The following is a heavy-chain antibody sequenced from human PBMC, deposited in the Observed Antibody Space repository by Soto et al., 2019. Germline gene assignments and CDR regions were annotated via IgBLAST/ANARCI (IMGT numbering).Heavy chain of an antibody. D-gene: IGHD3-22*01. CDR1: GYTFTSYG. J-gene: IGHJ4*02. CDR3: ARARGYDSRGDAPL. Sequence: QIQLVQSGAEVKKPGASVQVSCKASGYTFTSYGISWVRQAPGQGLEWMGWINGYNGNTNYAQKLQGRVTMTTDTSTTTAYMELRSMRSDDTAVYYCARARGYDSRGDAPLWGQGTLVTVSS. V-gene: IGHV1-18*01. CDR2: INGYNGNT.